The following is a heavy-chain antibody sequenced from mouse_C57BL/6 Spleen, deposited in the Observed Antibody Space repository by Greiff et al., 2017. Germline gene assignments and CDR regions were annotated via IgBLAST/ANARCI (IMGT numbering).Heavy chain of an antibody. Sequence: EVQLQQSGPELVKPGASVKISCKASGYSFTDYNMNWVKQSNGKSLEWIGVINPNYGTTSYNQKFKGKATLTVDQASSTAYMQLNSLTSEDSAVYYCARGGGSSYAWYFDVWGTGTTVTVSS. V-gene: IGHV1-39*01. CDR1: GYSFTDYN. J-gene: IGHJ1*03. D-gene: IGHD1-1*01. CDR3: ARGGGSSYAWYFDV. CDR2: INPNYGTT.